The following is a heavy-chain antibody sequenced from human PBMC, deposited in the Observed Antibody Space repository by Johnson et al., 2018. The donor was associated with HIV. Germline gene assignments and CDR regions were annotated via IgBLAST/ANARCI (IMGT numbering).Heavy chain of an antibody. CDR1: GFTFSSYG. Sequence: QEQLVESGGGLVQPGGSLRLSCAASGFTFSSYGMHWVRQAPGKGLEWVAFIRYDGSNKYYVDSVKGRFTISRDNAKNSLYLQMNSLRAEDTAVYYCARANGQLGGAFDIWGQGTMVTVSS. CDR3: ARANGQLGGAFDI. J-gene: IGHJ3*02. V-gene: IGHV3-30*02. CDR2: IRYDGSNK. D-gene: IGHD6-6*01.